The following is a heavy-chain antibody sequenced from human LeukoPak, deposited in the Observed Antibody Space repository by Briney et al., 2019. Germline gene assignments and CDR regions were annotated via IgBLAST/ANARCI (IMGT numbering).Heavy chain of an antibody. CDR1: GFSFSNYW. D-gene: IGHD2-2*01. CDR3: ARDAYADFDY. J-gene: IGHJ4*02. V-gene: IGHV3-74*01. Sequence: GGSLRLSCAASGFSFSNYWMHWVRQAPGKGLVWVSRINSDGTNIRYADSVKGRFIISRDNAKNTLYLQMNSLRAEDTAVYYCARDAYADFDYWGQGTLVTVSS. CDR2: INSDGTNI.